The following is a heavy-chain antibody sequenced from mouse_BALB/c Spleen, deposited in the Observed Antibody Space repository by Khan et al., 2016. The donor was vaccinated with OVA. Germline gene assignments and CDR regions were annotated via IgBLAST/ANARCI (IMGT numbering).Heavy chain of an antibody. J-gene: IGHJ2*01. CDR1: GYTFTSYW. CDR2: INPTSGYT. V-gene: IGHV1-7*01. CDR3: ARDRIDY. Sequence: QVQLKESGAELAKPGASVKMSCTASGYTFTSYWMHWIKQRPGQGLEWIGYINPTSGYTDYNQKFKDKATLTAEKSSSTAYMQLSSLTSDDSAVYYCARDRIDYWGQGTALTVSS.